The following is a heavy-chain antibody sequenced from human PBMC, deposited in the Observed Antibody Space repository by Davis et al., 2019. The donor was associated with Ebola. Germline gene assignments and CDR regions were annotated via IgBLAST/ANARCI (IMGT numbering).Heavy chain of an antibody. D-gene: IGHD1-1*01. CDR2: IKQDGSEK. J-gene: IGHJ6*04. V-gene: IGHV3-7*03. CDR3: AKDLGSGIAFYGMDG. Sequence: PGGSLRLSCAASELTFSDYWMSWVRQAPGKGLEWVANIKQDGSEKYYVDSVKGRFTISRDNAKNSLYLQMNSLRAEDTAVYYCAKDLGSGIAFYGMDGWGKGTTVTVSS. CDR1: ELTFSDYW.